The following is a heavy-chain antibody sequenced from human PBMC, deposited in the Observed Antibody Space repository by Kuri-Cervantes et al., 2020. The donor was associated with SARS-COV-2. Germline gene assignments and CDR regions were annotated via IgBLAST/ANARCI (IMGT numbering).Heavy chain of an antibody. CDR1: GFSLSTSGMC. CDR2: IDWDDDK. J-gene: IGHJ4*02. V-gene: IGHV2-70*12. Sequence: SGPTLVKPTQTLTLTCTFSGFSLSTSGMCVSWIRQPPGKALEWLARIDWDDDKYYSTSLKSRLTITKDTSKNQVVLTMTNMDPVDTATYYCAHSGSPWHQLFLFDYWGQGTLVTVSS. D-gene: IGHD2-2*01. CDR3: AHSGSPWHQLFLFDY.